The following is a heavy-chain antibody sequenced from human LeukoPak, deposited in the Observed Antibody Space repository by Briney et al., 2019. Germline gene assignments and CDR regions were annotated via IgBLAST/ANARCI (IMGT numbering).Heavy chain of an antibody. J-gene: IGHJ3*02. CDR3: AREGVGPWELSVDAFDI. D-gene: IGHD1-26*01. CDR2: ISSSSSTI. Sequence: GGSLRLSCAASGFTFSSYSMNWVRQAPGKGLEWVSYISSSSSTIYYADSVKGRFTISRDNAKNSLYLQMNSLRDEDTAVYCCAREGVGPWELSVDAFDIWGQGTMVTVSS. CDR1: GFTFSSYS. V-gene: IGHV3-48*02.